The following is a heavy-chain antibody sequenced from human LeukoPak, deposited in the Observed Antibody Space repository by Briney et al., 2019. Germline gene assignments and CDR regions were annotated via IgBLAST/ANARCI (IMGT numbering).Heavy chain of an antibody. CDR2: ISAYNGDT. J-gene: IGHJ4*02. CDR3: ARDSPSRNAYGYTGDY. CDR1: GYTFTSYG. Sequence: SVKVSCKASGYTFTSYGISWVRQAPGHGLEWMGWISAYNGDTDYAQKFQGRVTMTTDTSTSTAYMEVRSLRFDDTAVYYCARDSPSRNAYGYTGDYWGQGTLVTVSS. V-gene: IGHV1-18*01. D-gene: IGHD5-18*01.